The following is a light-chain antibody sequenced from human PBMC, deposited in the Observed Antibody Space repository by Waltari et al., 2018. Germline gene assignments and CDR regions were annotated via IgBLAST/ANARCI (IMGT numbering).Light chain of an antibody. CDR2: GAS. Sequence: EIVLTQSPGPLSLSVGEIDTVSCRASESVSRALAWYQQKPGQAPRLLIYGASTRATGIPDRFSGSGSGTDFSLTISRLEPDDFAVYYCQHYLRLPVTFGQGTTVEI. CDR1: ESVSRA. V-gene: IGKV3-20*01. CDR3: QHYLRLPVT. J-gene: IGKJ1*01.